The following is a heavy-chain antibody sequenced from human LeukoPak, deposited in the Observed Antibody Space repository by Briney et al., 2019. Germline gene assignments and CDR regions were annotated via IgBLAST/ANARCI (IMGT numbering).Heavy chain of an antibody. D-gene: IGHD6-13*01. V-gene: IGHV3-30*03. J-gene: IGHJ4*02. CDR1: GFTFSSYG. CDR2: ISYDGSNK. Sequence: GGSLRLSCAASGFTFSSYGMHWVRQAPGKGLEWVAVISYDGSNKYYADSVKGRFTISRDNSKNTLYLQMNSLTDEDTGVYYCARGGGSGRYGLPFDSWSQGTLVTVSS. CDR3: ARGGGSGRYGLPFDS.